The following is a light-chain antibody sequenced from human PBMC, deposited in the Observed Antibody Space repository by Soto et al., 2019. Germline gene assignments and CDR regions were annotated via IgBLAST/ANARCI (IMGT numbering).Light chain of an antibody. Sequence: QSALTQPASVSGSPGQSITISCTGTSSDVGVYNYVSWYQQHPGKAPKLMIYEVTNRPSGVSNRFSGSKSGNTASLTISGLQAEDEADYYCSSYTSSSTLGYVVIGGGTKVTV. J-gene: IGLJ2*01. CDR2: EVT. CDR1: SSDVGVYNY. CDR3: SSYTSSSTLGYVV. V-gene: IGLV2-14*01.